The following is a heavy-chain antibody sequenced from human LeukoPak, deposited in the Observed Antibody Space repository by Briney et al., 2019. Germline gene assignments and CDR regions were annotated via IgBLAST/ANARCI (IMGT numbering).Heavy chain of an antibody. J-gene: IGHJ4*02. CDR1: DDSISDYY. D-gene: IGHD3-16*01. V-gene: IGHV4-59*01. CDR2: FHNSGRS. Sequence: NPSETLSLTCTVSDDSISDYYRGWIRQPPGKGLEWIGYFHNSGRSTYNPSLKSRVTISADTSKNHFSLKLNSVTTADTAVYYCTRGAGWLIDYWGQGILVTVSS. CDR3: TRGAGWLIDY.